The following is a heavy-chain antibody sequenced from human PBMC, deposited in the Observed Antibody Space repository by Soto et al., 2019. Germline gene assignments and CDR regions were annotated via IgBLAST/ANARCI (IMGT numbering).Heavy chain of an antibody. CDR2: IKEDGSEK. J-gene: IGHJ4*02. Sequence: EVQLVESGGGLVQPGGSLRLSCAASGFTLSSFWMSWVRQAPGKGLEWVASIKEDGSEKTYVDSVKGRFSISRDTAKNALYLPMNSLRAEDAAVYYCASYRTVGCWGQGTPVTVSS. CDR3: ASYRTVGC. D-gene: IGHD4-17*01. V-gene: IGHV3-7*03. CDR1: GFTLSSFW.